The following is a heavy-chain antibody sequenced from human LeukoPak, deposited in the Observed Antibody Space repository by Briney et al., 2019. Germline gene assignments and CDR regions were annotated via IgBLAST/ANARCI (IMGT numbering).Heavy chain of an antibody. Sequence: PSETLSLTCAVSGGSISSSSYYSGWIRQPPGKGLEWIGNIYYSGSPHYNPSLKSRVSISVDTSKSQFSLKLSSVTAADTAVYYCARHTGWYDALDIWGQGTMVTVSS. CDR3: ARHTGWYDALDI. D-gene: IGHD6-19*01. CDR2: IYYSGSP. CDR1: GGSISSSSYY. V-gene: IGHV4-39*01. J-gene: IGHJ3*02.